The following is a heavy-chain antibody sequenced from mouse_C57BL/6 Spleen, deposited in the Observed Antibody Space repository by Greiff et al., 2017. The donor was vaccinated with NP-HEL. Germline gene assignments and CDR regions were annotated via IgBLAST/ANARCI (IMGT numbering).Heavy chain of an antibody. D-gene: IGHD3-3*01. CDR2: IYPRDGST. J-gene: IGHJ3*01. CDR3: GRRGGGDGGGIAY. CDR1: GYTFTDHT. V-gene: IGHV1-78*01. Sequence: QVQLQQSDAELVKPGASVKISCKVSGYTFTDHTIHWMKQRPEQGLEWIGYIYPRDGSTKYNEKFKGKATLTADKSSSTAYMQLNSLTSEDSAVLFCGRRGGGDGGGIAYWGQGTLVTVSA.